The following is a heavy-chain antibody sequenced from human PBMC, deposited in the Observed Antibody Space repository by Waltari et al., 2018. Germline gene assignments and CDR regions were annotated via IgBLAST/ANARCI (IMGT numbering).Heavy chain of an antibody. V-gene: IGHV3-7*01. J-gene: IGHJ4*02. CDR2: IKQDGSEK. CDR3: ARIDYGDYVGY. CDR1: GFTFSSYR. Sequence: EVQLVESGGGLVQPGGSLRLYCAASGFTFSSYRMSWVRQAPGKGLEWVANIKQDGSEKYYVDSVKGRFTISRDNAKNSLYLQMNSLRAEDTAVYYCARIDYGDYVGYWGQGTLVTVSS. D-gene: IGHD4-17*01.